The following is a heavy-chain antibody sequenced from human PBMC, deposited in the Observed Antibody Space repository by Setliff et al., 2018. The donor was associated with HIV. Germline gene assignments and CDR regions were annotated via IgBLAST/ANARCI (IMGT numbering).Heavy chain of an antibody. J-gene: IGHJ3*02. Sequence: GASVKVSCKASGGTFSSYAISWVRQAPGQGPEWMGGIIPILGTTKYPQKFQGRVSITADKSTSTAYMELSSLRSEDTAVYYCARDRSAYGSRFDTFDMWGQGTMVTVSS. CDR2: IIPILGTT. D-gene: IGHD4-17*01. CDR3: ARDRSAYGSRFDTFDM. CDR1: GGTFSSYA. V-gene: IGHV1-69*10.